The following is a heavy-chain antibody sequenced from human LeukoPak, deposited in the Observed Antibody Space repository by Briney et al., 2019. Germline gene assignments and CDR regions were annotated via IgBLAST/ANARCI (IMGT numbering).Heavy chain of an antibody. CDR2: INHSGST. J-gene: IGHJ3*02. CDR1: GGSFSGYY. Sequence: SESPSLTCAVYGGSFSGYYWSWIRPPPGKGLGWIGEINHSGSTNDTPYLKIRVTISIATSKNQFYLKLSSVTAADTAVYYCARDGYNYDAFDIWGQGTMVTASS. V-gene: IGHV4-34*01. D-gene: IGHD5-24*01. CDR3: ARDGYNYDAFDI.